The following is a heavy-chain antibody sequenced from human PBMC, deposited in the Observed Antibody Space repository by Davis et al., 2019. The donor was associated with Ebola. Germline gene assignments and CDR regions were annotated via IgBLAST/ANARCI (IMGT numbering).Heavy chain of an antibody. CDR3: ARRLGELRG. D-gene: IGHD3-16*01. V-gene: IGHV3-30*02. Sequence: GESLKISCAASGFTFSSYGMHWVRQAPGKGLEWVAFIRYDGSNKYYADSVKGRFTISRDNAKNSLYLQMNSLRAEDTAVYYCARRLGELRGWGQGTMVTVSS. CDR2: IRYDGSNK. CDR1: GFTFSSYG. J-gene: IGHJ3*01.